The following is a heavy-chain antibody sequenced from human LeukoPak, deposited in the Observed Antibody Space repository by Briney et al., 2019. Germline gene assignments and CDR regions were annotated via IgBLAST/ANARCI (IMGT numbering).Heavy chain of an antibody. CDR3: ARVRLTTVTSYYFDY. V-gene: IGHV1-46*01. Sequence: ASVKVTCKASGYTFTSYYMHWVRQAPGQGLEWMGIINPSGGSTSYAQKFQGRVTMTRDTSTSTVYMELSSLRSEDTAVYYCARVRLTTVTSYYFDYWGQGTLVTVSS. D-gene: IGHD4-11*01. CDR2: INPSGGST. CDR1: GYTFTSYY. J-gene: IGHJ4*02.